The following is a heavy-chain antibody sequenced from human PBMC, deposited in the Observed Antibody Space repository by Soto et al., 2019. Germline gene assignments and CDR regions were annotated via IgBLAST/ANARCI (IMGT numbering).Heavy chain of an antibody. CDR1: GFPFGSHW. J-gene: IGHJ4*02. D-gene: IGHD3-16*01. V-gene: IGHV3-74*01. CDR3: ARDGGGLAH. Sequence: PGGSLRLSCAASGFPFGSHWMHWVRQAPGKGLVWVSRISPDGTSTSNADSVKGRFTISRDNTKNTLHLQMDSLRVEDTAVYYCARDGGGLAHWGQGTLVTVSS. CDR2: ISPDGTST.